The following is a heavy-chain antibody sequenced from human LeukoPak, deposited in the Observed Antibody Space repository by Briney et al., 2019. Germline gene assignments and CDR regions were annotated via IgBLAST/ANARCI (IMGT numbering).Heavy chain of an antibody. Sequence: GGSLRLSCAASGFTFSSYAMSWVRQAPGEGLGWLSAISGRGGSTYYAESVKGRFTISRDNSRNTLYLQMDSLRCEDTALYDCSKAEINVQSGAYYYGMDVWGQGTTVTVSS. D-gene: IGHD1-1*01. J-gene: IGHJ6*02. V-gene: IGHV3-23*01. CDR3: SKAEINVQSGAYYYGMDV. CDR1: GFTFSSYA. CDR2: ISGRGGST.